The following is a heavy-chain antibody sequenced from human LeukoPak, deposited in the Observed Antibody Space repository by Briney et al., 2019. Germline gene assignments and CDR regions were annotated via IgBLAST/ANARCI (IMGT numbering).Heavy chain of an antibody. CDR3: ARVGRSLAAADWFDP. CDR1: GYSISSGYY. D-gene: IGHD6-13*01. J-gene: IGHJ5*02. V-gene: IGHV4-38-2*02. Sequence: SETLSLTCTVSGYSISSGYYWGWIRQPPGKGLEWIGSIYHSGSTYYNPSLKSRVTISVDTSKNQFSPKLSSVTAADTAVYYCARVGRSLAAADWFDPWGQGTLVTVSS. CDR2: IYHSGST.